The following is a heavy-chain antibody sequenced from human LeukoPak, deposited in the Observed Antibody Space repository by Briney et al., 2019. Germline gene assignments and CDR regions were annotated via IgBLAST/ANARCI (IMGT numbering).Heavy chain of an antibody. D-gene: IGHD3-9*01. V-gene: IGHV3-23*01. CDR3: AKEDYDILTGYASCFDY. CDR2: ISGSGGNT. J-gene: IGHJ4*02. CDR1: GFTFNTYA. Sequence: PGGSLRLSCAASGFTFNTYAMTWVRQAPGKGLQWVSAISGSGGNTYYADSVKGRFTISRDNSKNTLYLQMNSLRAEDTAVYYCAKEDYDILTGYASCFDYWGQGTLVTVSS.